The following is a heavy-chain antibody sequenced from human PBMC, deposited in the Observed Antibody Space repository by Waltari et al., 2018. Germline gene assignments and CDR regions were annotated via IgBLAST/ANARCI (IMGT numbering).Heavy chain of an antibody. J-gene: IGHJ4*02. CDR2: IYYSGST. CDR1: GGSISSNNYY. CDR3: ARLSLRDSHYYFDY. V-gene: IGHV4-39*01. D-gene: IGHD2-15*01. Sequence: VSGGSISSNNYYWGWIRQPPGKGLEWIGSIYYSGSTYYNPSLKSRVTISVDTSKNQFSLKLGSVTAADTTVYYCARLSLRDSHYYFDYWGQGTLVTVSS.